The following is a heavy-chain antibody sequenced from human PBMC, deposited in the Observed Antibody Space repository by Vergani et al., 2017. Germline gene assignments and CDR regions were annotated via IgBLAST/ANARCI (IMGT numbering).Heavy chain of an antibody. J-gene: IGHJ6*03. CDR1: GFTFSTYA. V-gene: IGHV3-33*01. Sequence: QVQLVESGGGVVQPGRSLRLSCTSSGFTFSTYAMHWVRQAPGKGLEWVAIIYYDGSKKYYADSVKGRFTISRDNSRNTLDLLMSSLRAEDTAIYYCVREGSYCGSTTCRNPSYVYYYHMAVWGEGTTVTVSS. CDR3: VREGSYCGSTTCRNPSYVYYYHMAV. D-gene: IGHD2-21*01. CDR2: IYYDGSKK.